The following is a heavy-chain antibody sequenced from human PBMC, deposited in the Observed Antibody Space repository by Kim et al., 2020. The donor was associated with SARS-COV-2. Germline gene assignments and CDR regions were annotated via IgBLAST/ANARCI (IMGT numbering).Heavy chain of an antibody. CDR3: ARSDYSTSWFDP. J-gene: IGHJ5*02. D-gene: IGHD4-4*01. Sequence: SNPPLKSQVTRSGDPSKNQFSLKLSSVTAADTAVYYCARSDYSTSWFDPWGQGTLVTVSS. V-gene: IGHV4-30-2*04.